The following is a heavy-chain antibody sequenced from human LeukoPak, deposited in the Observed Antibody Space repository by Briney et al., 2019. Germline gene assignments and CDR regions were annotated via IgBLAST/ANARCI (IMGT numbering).Heavy chain of an antibody. CDR2: ISSASNTI. Sequence: GGSLRLTCAASGFTFSSYSMNWVRQAPGKGLEWVSYISSASNTIYYADSVKGRFTISRDNAKNSLYLQMNSLRAEDTAMYYCARDGWFGDYNWFDPWGQGTLVTVSS. CDR1: GFTFSSYS. D-gene: IGHD3-10*01. J-gene: IGHJ5*02. V-gene: IGHV3-48*01. CDR3: ARDGWFGDYNWFDP.